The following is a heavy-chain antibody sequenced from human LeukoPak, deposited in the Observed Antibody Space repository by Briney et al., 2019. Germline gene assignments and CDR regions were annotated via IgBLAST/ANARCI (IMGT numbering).Heavy chain of an antibody. J-gene: IGHJ4*02. D-gene: IGHD6-13*01. CDR3: AKAQGRAAAPN. CDR1: GFTFSSYS. V-gene: IGHV3-23*01. Sequence: PGGSPRLSCAASGFTFSSYSMNWVRQAPGKGLEWVSAISGSGGSTYNADSVKGRFTISRDNSKNTLYLQMNSLRAEDTAVYYCAKAQGRAAAPNWGQGTLVTVSS. CDR2: ISGSGGST.